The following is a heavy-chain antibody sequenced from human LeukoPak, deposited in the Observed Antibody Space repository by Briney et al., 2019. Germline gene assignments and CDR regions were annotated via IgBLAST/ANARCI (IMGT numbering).Heavy chain of an antibody. CDR2: ISGSGRNT. CDR1: RFTFSSYV. D-gene: IGHD5-18*01. V-gene: IGHV3-23*01. CDR3: ARVSGTIQIWPQPFGDGMDV. J-gene: IGHJ6*02. Sequence: PGGSLRLSCAASRFTFSSYVMSWARQAPGKGLECVSAISGSGRNTYYADSVKGRFTISRDNSKNTLYLQMNSLRAEDTAVYYCARVSGTIQIWPQPFGDGMDVWGQGTTVTVSS.